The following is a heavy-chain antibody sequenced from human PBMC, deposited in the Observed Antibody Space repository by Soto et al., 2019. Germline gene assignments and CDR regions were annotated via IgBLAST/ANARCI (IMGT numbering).Heavy chain of an antibody. V-gene: IGHV3-53*04. J-gene: IGHJ4*02. Sequence: EVQLVESGGGLVQPGGSLRLSCAASGFTVSGNYMSWVRQAPGKGLEWVSVIYSGGSTYYADSVKGRFTISRHNSLNTLYLQMNSLRTDDTAVYDCAKGGGSVPTDYWGQGTLVTVSS. CDR3: AKGGGSVPTDY. D-gene: IGHD4-17*01. CDR1: GFTVSGNY. CDR2: IYSGGST.